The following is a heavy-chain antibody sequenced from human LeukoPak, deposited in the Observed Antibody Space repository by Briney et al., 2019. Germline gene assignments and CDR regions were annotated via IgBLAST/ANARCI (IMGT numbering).Heavy chain of an antibody. CDR3: ARDGHDSSGYYGDY. D-gene: IGHD3-22*01. CDR2: INPNSGGT. V-gene: IGHV1-2*02. Sequence: ASVKVSCKASGYTFTGYYMHWVRQAPGQGLEWMGWINPNSGGTSYARKFQGRVTMTRDTSVSTAYMELSRLRSDDTAVYYCARDGHDSSGYYGDYWGQGTLVTVSS. CDR1: GYTFTGYY. J-gene: IGHJ4*02.